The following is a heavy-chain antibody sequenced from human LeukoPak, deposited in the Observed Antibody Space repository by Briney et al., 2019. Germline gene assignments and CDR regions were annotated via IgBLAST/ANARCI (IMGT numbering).Heavy chain of an antibody. CDR2: IRYDGSNK. J-gene: IGHJ3*02. V-gene: IGHV3-30*02. D-gene: IGHD2-2*01. CDR3: AKVVPAAQTPFDAFDI. CDR1: GFTFSSYG. Sequence: PGGSLRLSCAASGFTFSSYGMHWVRQAPGKGLEWVAFIRYDGSNKYYADSVKGRFTISRDNSKNTLYLQMNSLRAEDTAVYYCAKVVPAAQTPFDAFDIWGQGTMVTVSP.